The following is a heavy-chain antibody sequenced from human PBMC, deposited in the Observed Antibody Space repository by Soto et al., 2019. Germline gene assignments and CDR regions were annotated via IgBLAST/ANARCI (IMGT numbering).Heavy chain of an antibody. Sequence: QVQLVESGGGVVQPGRSLRLSCAASGFTFSSYGMHWVRQAPGKGLEWVAVIWYDGSNKYYADSVKGRFTISRDNSKNTLYIKMTILRTEAPAVYYCARGPPDPSGCSSTSCEGDYFDYWGQGTLVTVSS. CDR2: IWYDGSNK. D-gene: IGHD2-2*01. CDR1: GFTFSSYG. CDR3: ARGPPDPSGCSSTSCEGDYFDY. J-gene: IGHJ4*02. V-gene: IGHV3-33*01.